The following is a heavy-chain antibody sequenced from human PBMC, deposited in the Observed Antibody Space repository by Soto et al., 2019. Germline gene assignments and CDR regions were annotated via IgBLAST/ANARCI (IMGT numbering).Heavy chain of an antibody. CDR3: ARDQCGGYDLAYGMDF. Sequence: SETLSLTCTVSGGSISSGGYYWSWIRQHPGKGLEWIGYIYYSGSTYYNPSLKSRVTISVDTSKNQFYLKLSSVTAADTAVYYCARDQCGGYDLAYGMDFSGQGPKLTVSS. D-gene: IGHD5-12*01. CDR2: IYYSGST. CDR1: GGSISSGGYY. J-gene: IGHJ6*02. V-gene: IGHV4-31*03.